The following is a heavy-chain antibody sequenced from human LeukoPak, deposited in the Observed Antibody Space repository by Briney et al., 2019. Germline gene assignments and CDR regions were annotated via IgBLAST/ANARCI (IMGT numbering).Heavy chain of an antibody. Sequence: PGGSLRLSCAASGFTVSSNYMSWVRQAPGKGLEWVSVIYSGGSTYYADSVKGRFTISRDNSKNTLYLQMNSLRAEDTAVYYCARGRSSGLVWYFDLWGRGTLVTVS. CDR1: GFTVSSNY. CDR2: IYSGGST. J-gene: IGHJ2*01. V-gene: IGHV3-53*01. CDR3: ARGRSSGLVWYFDL. D-gene: IGHD6-19*01.